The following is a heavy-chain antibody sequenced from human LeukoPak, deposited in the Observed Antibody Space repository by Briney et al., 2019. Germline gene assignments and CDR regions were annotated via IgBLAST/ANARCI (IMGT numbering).Heavy chain of an antibody. J-gene: IGHJ4*02. D-gene: IGHD2-2*01. V-gene: IGHV4-38-2*02. Sequence: PSETLSLTSTVSGYSISSGYYWGWIRQPPGKGLEWIGSIYHSGSTYYNPSLKSRVTISVDTSKNQFSLKLSSVTAADTAVYYCARPYCSSTSCYGPPFFDYWGQGTLVTVSS. CDR3: ARPYCSSTSCYGPPFFDY. CDR1: GYSISSGYY. CDR2: IYHSGST.